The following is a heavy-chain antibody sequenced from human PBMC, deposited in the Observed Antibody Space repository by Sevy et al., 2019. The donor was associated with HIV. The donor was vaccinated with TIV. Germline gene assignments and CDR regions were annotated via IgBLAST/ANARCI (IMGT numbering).Heavy chain of an antibody. CDR3: AGSGSYFAFDI. CDR2: ISYDGSNK. V-gene: IGHV3-30*04. D-gene: IGHD1-26*01. J-gene: IGHJ3*02. Sequence: GGSLRLSCAASGFTFSSYAMHWVHQAPGKGLEWVAVISYDGSNKYYADSVKGRFTISRDNSKNTLYLQMNSLRAEDTAVYYCAGSGSYFAFDIWGQGTMVTVSS. CDR1: GFTFSSYA.